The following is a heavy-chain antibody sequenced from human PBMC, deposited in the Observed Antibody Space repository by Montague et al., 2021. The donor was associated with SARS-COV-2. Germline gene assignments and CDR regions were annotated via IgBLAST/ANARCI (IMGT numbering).Heavy chain of an antibody. CDR3: AGESDCSSSSCLSFYYYNGMDV. D-gene: IGHD2-2*01. V-gene: IGHV4-4*02. J-gene: IGHJ6*02. Sequence: SETLSLTCAVSGGSISSSNWWSWVRQPPGKGLEWIGEIHHSGSTNYNPSLKSRATMSVDKSKNQFSLRRSSVTAADTAVYFCAGESDCSSSSCLSFYYYNGMDVWGQGTTVTVSS. CDR2: IHHSGST. CDR1: GGSISSSNW.